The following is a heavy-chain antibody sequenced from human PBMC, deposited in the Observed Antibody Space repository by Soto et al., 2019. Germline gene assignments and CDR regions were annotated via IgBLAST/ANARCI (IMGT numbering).Heavy chain of an antibody. V-gene: IGHV4-31*03. Sequence: QVQLQESGPGLVKPSQTLSLTCTVSGGSISSGGYYWSWIRQHPGKGLEWIGYIYYSGSTYYNPSLKSRVTISGDTSKNRFSLKLRSVTAADTAVYYCAREEGGGYDHRWFDPWGQGTLVTVSS. CDR3: AREEGGGYDHRWFDP. CDR1: GGSISSGGYY. D-gene: IGHD5-12*01. J-gene: IGHJ5*02. CDR2: IYYSGST.